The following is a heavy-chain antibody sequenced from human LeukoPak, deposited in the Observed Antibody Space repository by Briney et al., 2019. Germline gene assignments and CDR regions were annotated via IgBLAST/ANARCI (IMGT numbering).Heavy chain of an antibody. CDR3: ARSSDSSGYYDYFDY. V-gene: IGHV5-51*01. D-gene: IGHD3-22*01. Sequence: GESLKISCKTSGYSFTSYWIGWVRQMPGKGLEWIAIIYPGYSDTTYSPSFQGHVTISADKSISTAYLQWSSLKASHTAMYYCARSSDSSGYYDYFDYWGQGTLVTVSS. CDR2: IYPGYSDT. J-gene: IGHJ4*02. CDR1: GYSFTSYW.